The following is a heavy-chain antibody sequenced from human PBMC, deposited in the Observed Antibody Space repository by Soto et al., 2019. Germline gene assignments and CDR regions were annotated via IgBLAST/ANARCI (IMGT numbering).Heavy chain of an antibody. CDR1: GFTFSRYG. D-gene: IGHD3-9*01. J-gene: IGHJ4*02. V-gene: IGHV3-30*18. CDR2: MSYDGSNK. Sequence: GGSLRLSCTASGFTFSRYGMHWVRQAPGKGLEWVAVMSYDGSNKWYADSVKGRFNVSRDNSKNTLFLQMNSLRAEDTAVYYCVKNSYYDILTGFDYFDYWGQGAPVTVSS. CDR3: VKNSYYDILTGFDYFDY.